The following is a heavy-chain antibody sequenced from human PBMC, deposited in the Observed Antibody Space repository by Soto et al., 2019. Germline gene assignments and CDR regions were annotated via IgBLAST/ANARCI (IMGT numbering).Heavy chain of an antibody. CDR3: ARGGLTTVPPLT. CDR2: INRSGST. V-gene: IGHV4-34*01. J-gene: IGHJ4*02. CDR1: GGSFSGYY. D-gene: IGHD4-17*01. Sequence: QMQLQQWGAGLLKPSETLSLTCAVYGGSFSGYYYYRIRQPPGKGLEWIGEINRSGSTNYNPALKSRVTITVDTSKNQFSLTLSSMTAADTAIYYCARGGLTTVPPLTWGQGTLVTVS.